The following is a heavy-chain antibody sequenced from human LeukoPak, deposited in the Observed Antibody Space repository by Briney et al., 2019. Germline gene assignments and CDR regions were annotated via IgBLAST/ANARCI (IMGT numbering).Heavy chain of an antibody. D-gene: IGHD3-10*01. CDR2: IKQDGSEK. CDR1: GFTFSSYW. J-gene: IGHJ3*02. V-gene: IGHV3-7*01. CDR3: ARKGSGVLLWFGELLLGAFDI. Sequence: GGSLRLSCAASGFTFSSYWMSWVRQAPGKGLEWVANIKQDGSEKYYVDSVKGRLTISRDNAKNSLYLQMNSLRAEDTAVYYCARKGSGVLLWFGELLLGAFDIWGQGTMVTVSS.